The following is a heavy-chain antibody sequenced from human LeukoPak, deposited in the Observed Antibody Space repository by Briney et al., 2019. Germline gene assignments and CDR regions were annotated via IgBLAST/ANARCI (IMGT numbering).Heavy chain of an antibody. Sequence: PSETLSLTCTVSGGSISPYYWSWIRQPPGKGLEWIGYIYYSGSTNYNPSLKSRVTISLDTSKNQFSLKLTSVTAADTAVYYCASARYSRSSSALRDAFDIWGQGTMVTVSS. V-gene: IGHV4-59*01. CDR1: GGSISPYY. CDR3: ASARYSRSSSALRDAFDI. J-gene: IGHJ3*02. D-gene: IGHD6-6*01. CDR2: IYYSGST.